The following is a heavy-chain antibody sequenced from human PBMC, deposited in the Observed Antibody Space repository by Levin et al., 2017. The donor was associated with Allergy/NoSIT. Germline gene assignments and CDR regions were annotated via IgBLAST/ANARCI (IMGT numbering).Heavy chain of an antibody. CDR2: INPSGGST. D-gene: IGHD3-10*01. J-gene: IGHJ4*02. V-gene: IGHV1-46*01. Sequence: GESLKISCKASGYTFTSYYMHWVRQAPGQGLEWMGIINPSGGSTSYAQKFQGRVTMTRDTSTSTVYMELSSLRSEDTAVYYCARESSNPEDGSGSKDYWGQGTLVTVSS. CDR1: GYTFTSYY. CDR3: ARESSNPEDGSGSKDY.